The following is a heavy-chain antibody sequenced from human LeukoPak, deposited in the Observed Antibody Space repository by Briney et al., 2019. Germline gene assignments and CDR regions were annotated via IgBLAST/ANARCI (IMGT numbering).Heavy chain of an antibody. J-gene: IGHJ5*02. CDR1: GFTFSSYS. D-gene: IGHD3-10*01. CDR3: ARDQFGKGNWFDP. Sequence: GGSPRLSCAASGFTFSSYSMTWVRQAPGKGLEWVSSISSGSDYIFYADSVKGRFTISRDNAKNSLYLQMSSLRAEDTAVYYCARDQFGKGNWFDPWGQGTLVTVSS. V-gene: IGHV3-21*01. CDR2: ISSGSDYI.